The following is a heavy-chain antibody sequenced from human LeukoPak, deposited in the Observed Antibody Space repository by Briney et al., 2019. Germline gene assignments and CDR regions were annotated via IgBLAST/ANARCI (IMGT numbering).Heavy chain of an antibody. CDR3: AKPPCSGGSCYSVEDYYYYMDV. V-gene: IGHV3-30*02. CDR2: IRYDGSNK. J-gene: IGHJ6*03. CDR1: GFTFSSYG. Sequence: GGSLRLSCAASGFTFSSYGMHWVRQAPGKGLEWVAFIRYDGSNKYYADSVKGRFTISRDNSKNTLYLQMNSLRAEDTAVYYCAKPPCSGGSCYSVEDYYYYMDVWGKGTTVTISS. D-gene: IGHD2-15*01.